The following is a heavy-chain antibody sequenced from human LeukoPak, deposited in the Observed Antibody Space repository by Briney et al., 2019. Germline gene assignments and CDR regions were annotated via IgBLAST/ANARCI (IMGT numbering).Heavy chain of an antibody. CDR3: ARDMGEMATIYLIDY. D-gene: IGHD5-24*01. CDR2: ISYDGSNK. V-gene: IGHV3-30*04. CDR1: GFTFSSHA. Sequence: PGGSLRLSCAASGFTFSSHAMHWVRQAPGKGLEWVAVISYDGSNKYYADSVKGRFTISRDNSKNTLYLQMNSLRAEDTAVYYCARDMGEMATIYLIDYWGQGTLVTVSS. J-gene: IGHJ4*02.